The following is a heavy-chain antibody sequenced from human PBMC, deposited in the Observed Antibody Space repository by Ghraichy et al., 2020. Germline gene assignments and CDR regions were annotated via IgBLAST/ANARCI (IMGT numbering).Heavy chain of an antibody. CDR2: IKQDGSEK. V-gene: IGHV3-7*01. D-gene: IGHD1-26*01. CDR1: GFTFSSYW. CDR3: ARPSGSYEYYYYYGMDV. Sequence: LSLTCAASGFTFSSYWMSWVRQAPGKGLEWVANIKQDGSEKYYVDSVKGRFTISRDNAKNSLYLQMNSLRAEDTAVYYCARPSGSYEYYYYYGMDVWGQGTTVTVSS. J-gene: IGHJ6*02.